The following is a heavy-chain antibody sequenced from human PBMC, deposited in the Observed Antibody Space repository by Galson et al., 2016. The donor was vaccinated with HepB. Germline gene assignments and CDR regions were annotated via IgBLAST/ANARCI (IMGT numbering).Heavy chain of an antibody. CDR2: ISYDGSNK. V-gene: IGHV3-30*18. Sequence: SLRLSCAASGFTFSSYGMHWVRQAPGKGLEWVAVISYDGSNKYYADSVKGRFTISRDNSKNTLYLQMNRLRAEDTAVYYCAKSCYYFENYYYFGMDVWGQGTTVTVSS. CDR1: GFTFSSYG. D-gene: IGHD3-22*01. CDR3: AKSCYYFENYYYFGMDV. J-gene: IGHJ6*02.